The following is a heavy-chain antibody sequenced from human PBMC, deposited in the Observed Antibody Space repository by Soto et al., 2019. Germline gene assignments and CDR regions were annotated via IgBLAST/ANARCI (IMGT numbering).Heavy chain of an antibody. CDR3: ARDRVSGGITMVRGVTPYPGWFDP. D-gene: IGHD3-10*01. J-gene: IGHJ5*02. CDR1: GGSISSGDYY. V-gene: IGHV4-30-4*01. CDR2: IYYSGST. Sequence: PSETLSLTCTVSGGSISSGDYYWSWIRQPPGKGLEWIGYIYYSGSTYYNPSLKSRVTISVDTSKNQFSLKLSSVTAADTAVYYCARDRVSGGITMVRGVTPYPGWFDPWGQGTLVTVSS.